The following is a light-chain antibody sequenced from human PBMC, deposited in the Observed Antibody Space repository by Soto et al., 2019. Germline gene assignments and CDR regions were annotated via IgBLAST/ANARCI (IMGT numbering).Light chain of an antibody. CDR1: QDISSW. CDR3: QQSNSLPIT. J-gene: IGKJ2*01. Sequence: DLQMTQSPSSVSASVGDRVTITCRASQDISSWLAWYQQKPGKAPKLLIYAASSLQSGVPLRFSGSGSGTDFTLTIRSLQAEDFASYFCQQSNSLPITFGQGTKLEIK. V-gene: IGKV1-12*01. CDR2: AAS.